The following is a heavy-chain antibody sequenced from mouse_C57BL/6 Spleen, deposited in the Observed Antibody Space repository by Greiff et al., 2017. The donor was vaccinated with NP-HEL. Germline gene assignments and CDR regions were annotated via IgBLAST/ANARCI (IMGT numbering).Heavy chain of an antibody. J-gene: IGHJ1*03. CDR3: ARPETRATDWYFDV. CDR2: ISSGGSYT. D-gene: IGHD1-1*01. CDR1: GFTFSSYG. Sequence: EVMLVESGGDLVKPGGSLKLSCAASGFTFSSYGMSWVRQTPDKRLEWVATISSGGSYTYYPDSVKGRFTISRDNAKNTLYLQMSSLKSEDTAMYYCARPETRATDWYFDVWGTGTTVTVSS. V-gene: IGHV5-6*01.